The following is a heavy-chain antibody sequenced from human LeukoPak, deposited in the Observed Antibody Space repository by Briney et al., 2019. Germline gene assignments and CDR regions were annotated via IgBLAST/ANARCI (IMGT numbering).Heavy chain of an antibody. CDR2: VHLDGRT. CDR1: GGSVINTNW. V-gene: IGHV4-4*02. CDR3: AREGGFHRPLDY. J-gene: IGHJ4*02. Sequence: ASETLSLTCGVSGGSVINTNWWTWVRQPPGKGLEWIGEVHLDGRTNYNPSLESRLTMSVDVSENQVSLKLTSVTAADTAVYYCAREGGFHRPLDYSGQGTQVTVSS.